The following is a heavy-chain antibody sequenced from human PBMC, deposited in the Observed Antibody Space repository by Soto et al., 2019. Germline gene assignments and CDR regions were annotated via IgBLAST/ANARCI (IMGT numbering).Heavy chain of an antibody. CDR3: ARDLPYIAAAGIVDY. Sequence: EVQLVESGGGLVQPGGSLRLSCAASGFTFSRYWMAWARQAPEKGLEWVANIKEDGSEKNYVDSVKGRFSISRDNAKNSLYLQMNSLRAEDTAVYYCARDLPYIAAAGIVDYWGQGTLVAVSS. J-gene: IGHJ4*02. CDR1: GFTFSRYW. D-gene: IGHD6-13*01. CDR2: IKEDGSEK. V-gene: IGHV3-7*01.